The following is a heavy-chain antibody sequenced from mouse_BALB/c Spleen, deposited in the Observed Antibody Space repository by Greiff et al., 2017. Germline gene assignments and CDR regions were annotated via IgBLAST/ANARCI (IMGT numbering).Heavy chain of an antibody. CDR1: GFTFTDYY. CDR3: ARAPHFDY. Sequence: EVKLMESGGGLVQPGGSLRLSCATSGFTFTDYYMRWVRQPPGKALEWLGFIRNKANGYTTEYSASVKGRFTISRDNSQSILYLQMNTLRAEDSATYYCARAPHFDYWGQGTTLTVSS. J-gene: IGHJ2*01. V-gene: IGHV7-3*02. CDR2: IRNKANGYTT.